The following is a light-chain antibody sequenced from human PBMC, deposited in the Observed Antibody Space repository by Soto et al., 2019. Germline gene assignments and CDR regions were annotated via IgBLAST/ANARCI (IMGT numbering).Light chain of an antibody. J-gene: IGKJ1*01. Sequence: DIQMTQSPSTLSTSVGDRVTITCRASQSISNWLAWYQQKPGKAPKLLIYDASTLQSGVPSRFSGSGSGTEFTLTISSLQPDDFVTYYCQHYDTYSWTFGQGTKVEI. V-gene: IGKV1-5*01. CDR2: DAS. CDR3: QHYDTYSWT. CDR1: QSISNW.